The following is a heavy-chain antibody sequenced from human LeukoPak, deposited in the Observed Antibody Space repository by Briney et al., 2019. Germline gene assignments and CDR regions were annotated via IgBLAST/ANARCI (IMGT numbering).Heavy chain of an antibody. CDR2: IYYSGST. V-gene: IGHV4-31*03. CDR1: GGSLSSGGYY. J-gene: IGHJ6*03. CDR3: ARQGSSAYQLLSPYYYYMDV. D-gene: IGHD2-2*01. Sequence: SQTLFLTCTVSGGSLSSGGYYWSWIRQHPGKGLEWIGYIYYSGSTYYNPSLKSRVTISVDTSKNQFSLKLSSVTAADTAVYYCARQGSSAYQLLSPYYYYMDVWGKGTTVTVSS.